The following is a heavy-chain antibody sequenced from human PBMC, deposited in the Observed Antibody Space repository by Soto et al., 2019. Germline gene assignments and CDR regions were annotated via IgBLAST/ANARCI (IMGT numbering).Heavy chain of an antibody. J-gene: IGHJ3*02. D-gene: IGHD2-8*02. CDR2: ILVGGST. CDR1: GFICSSYD. V-gene: IGHV3-23*01. CDR3: AKATATGGGAFEI. Sequence: VGSLRLSCAVSGFICSSYDMSWVRQAPGKGLEWVSTILVGGSTHYEDSVTGRFTISRDTSKNTVYLQMNSLTGGDTAVYYCAKATATGGGAFEIYGQGTMVTVSS.